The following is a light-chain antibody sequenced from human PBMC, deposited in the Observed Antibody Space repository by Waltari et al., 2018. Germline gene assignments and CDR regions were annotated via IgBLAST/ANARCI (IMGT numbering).Light chain of an antibody. CDR2: GAS. V-gene: IGKV3-15*01. CDR3: HQYNDGPPFN. Sequence: EIVMAQSPASLSVSPGDRAIFSCRASQSVTTNVAWYQQKPGQPPRLLIYGASTRATGIPARFSGSGSGTEFTLTITSPQSEDVGVYYCHQYNDGPPFNFGQGTKLEIK. CDR1: QSVTTN. J-gene: IGKJ2*01.